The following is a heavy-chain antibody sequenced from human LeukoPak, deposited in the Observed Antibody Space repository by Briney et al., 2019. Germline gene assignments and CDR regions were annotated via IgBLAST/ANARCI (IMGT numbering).Heavy chain of an antibody. J-gene: IGHJ4*02. CDR2: ISYSGST. D-gene: IGHD5-24*01. CDR1: GGSVNSGTYY. CDR3: ARGGRWLQFNY. Sequence: PSETLSLTCTVSGGSVNSGTYYWSWIRQPPGKGLEWIGYISYSGSTNYNPSLNKRVTISVDTSKNQFSLKLSSVAAADTAVYYCARGGRWLQFNYWGQGTLVTVSS. V-gene: IGHV4-61*01.